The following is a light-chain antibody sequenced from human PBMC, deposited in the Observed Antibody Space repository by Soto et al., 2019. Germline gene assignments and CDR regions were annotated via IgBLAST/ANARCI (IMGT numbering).Light chain of an antibody. CDR3: QQRRNWPLT. CDR1: QSVDSY. CDR2: DVS. Sequence: EIVLTQSPATLSLSPGERATLSCRASQSVDSYLTWYQQRPGQAPRLLIYDVSKRATGIPVRFSGSGSGTYFTLTISSLETEDVAIYYCQQRRNWPLTFGGGTKVEIK. J-gene: IGKJ4*01. V-gene: IGKV3-11*01.